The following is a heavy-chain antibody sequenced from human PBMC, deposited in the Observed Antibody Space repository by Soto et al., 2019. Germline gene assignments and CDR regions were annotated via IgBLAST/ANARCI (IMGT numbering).Heavy chain of an antibody. J-gene: IGHJ4*02. Sequence: SVKVSCNAAGDSFSSYAIIWVRQAPGQGLEWMGGIIPIFGTANYAQKFQGRVTITADESTSTAYMELSSLRSEDTAVYYCARDVSGFDYWGQGTLVTAPQ. CDR2: IIPIFGTA. CDR1: GDSFSSYA. CDR3: ARDVSGFDY. V-gene: IGHV1-69*01.